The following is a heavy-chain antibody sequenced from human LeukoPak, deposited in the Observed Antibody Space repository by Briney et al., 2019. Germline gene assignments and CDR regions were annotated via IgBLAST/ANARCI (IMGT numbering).Heavy chain of an antibody. J-gene: IGHJ4*02. V-gene: IGHV4-59*08. Sequence: SETLSLTCTVSGGSIRNYYWSWIRQPPGKGLEWIGYIYNSGSTKYNPSLNSRVFISVDTSRNQFSLKLSSVTAADTAVYYCARQTLSGSVFDYWGQGTLVTVSS. CDR3: ARQTLSGSVFDY. D-gene: IGHD6-19*01. CDR1: GGSIRNYY. CDR2: IYNSGST.